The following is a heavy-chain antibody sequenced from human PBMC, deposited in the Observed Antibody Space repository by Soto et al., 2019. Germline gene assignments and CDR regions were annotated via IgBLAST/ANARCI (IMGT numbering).Heavy chain of an antibody. CDR3: AKDAVSGDGVWLLDS. CDR1: GFTFSNYA. D-gene: IGHD4-17*01. V-gene: IGHV3-23*01. J-gene: IGHJ5*02. Sequence: AGGSLRLSCAASGFTFSNYAMTWARQAPGKGLEWVSSLLRSGSTTYYANSVKGRFTISSDNSANSLYLQMDSLRAEDTAVYYCAKDAVSGDGVWLLDSWGQGTVVTVSS. CDR2: LLRSGSTT.